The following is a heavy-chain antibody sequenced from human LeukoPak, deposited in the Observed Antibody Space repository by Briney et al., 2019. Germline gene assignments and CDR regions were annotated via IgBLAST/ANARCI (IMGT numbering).Heavy chain of an antibody. D-gene: IGHD3-16*02. J-gene: IGHJ4*02. Sequence: PGGSLRLSCAASGFTFSSYAMSWVRQAPGKGLEWVSVISGSGRSAYFAGSVEGRFTISRDNSKNMLYLQMNSLRAEDTAVYYCAKETQFGGVIVTNFDYWGQGTLVTVSS. CDR3: AKETQFGGVIVTNFDY. CDR2: ISGSGRSA. V-gene: IGHV3-23*01. CDR1: GFTFSSYA.